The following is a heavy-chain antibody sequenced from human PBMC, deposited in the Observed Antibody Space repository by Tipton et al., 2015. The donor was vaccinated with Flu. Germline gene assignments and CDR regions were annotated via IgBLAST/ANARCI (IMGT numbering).Heavy chain of an antibody. J-gene: IGHJ5*02. V-gene: IGHV3-64*02. CDR1: GFTFSSYA. Sequence: SLRLSCAASGFTFSSYAMHWVRQAPGKGLEYVSAISSNGGSTYYADSVKGRFTISRDNSKNTLYLQMGSLRAEDMAVYYCARSVKGWQLARWWFDPWGQGTLVTVSS. D-gene: IGHD6-6*01. CDR3: ARSVKGWQLARWWFDP. CDR2: ISSNGGST.